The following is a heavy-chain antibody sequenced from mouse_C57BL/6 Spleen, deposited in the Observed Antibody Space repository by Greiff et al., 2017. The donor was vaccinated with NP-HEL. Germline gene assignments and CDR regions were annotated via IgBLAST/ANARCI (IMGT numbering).Heavy chain of an antibody. D-gene: IGHD1-1*01. CDR2: IHPNSGST. CDR3: ARSLYYYGRGYAMDY. V-gene: IGHV1-64*01. CDR1: GYTFTSYW. J-gene: IGHJ4*01. Sequence: QVQPQQPGAELVKPGASVKLSCKASGYTFTSYWMHWVKQRPGQGLEWIGMIHPNSGSTNYNEKFKSKATLTVDKSSSTAYMQLSSLTSEDSAVYYCARSLYYYGRGYAMDYWGQGTSVTVSS.